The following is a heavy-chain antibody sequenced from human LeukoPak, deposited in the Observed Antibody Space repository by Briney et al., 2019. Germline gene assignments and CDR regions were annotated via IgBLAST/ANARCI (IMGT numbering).Heavy chain of an antibody. J-gene: IGHJ4*02. V-gene: IGHV3-7*01. CDR2: IKQDGSEK. D-gene: IGHD3-3*01. Sequence: GGSLRLSCAASGFTFSSYWMSWVRQAPGKGLEWVANIKQDGSEKYYVDSVKGRFTISRDNAKNSLYLQMNSLRAEDTAVYYCARMEKTYYDFWNGYYLDYWGQGTLVTVSS. CDR3: ARMEKTYYDFWNGYYLDY. CDR1: GFTFSSYW.